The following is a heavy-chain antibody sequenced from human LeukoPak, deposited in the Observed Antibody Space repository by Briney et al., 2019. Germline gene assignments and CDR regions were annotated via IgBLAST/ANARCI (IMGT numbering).Heavy chain of an antibody. V-gene: IGHV3-74*01. CDR2: INSDGSST. D-gene: IGHD2-2*02. CDR1: GFTFSSYW. CDR3: ARDRDNLYRNWFDP. Sequence: GGSLRLSCAASGFTFSSYWMHWVRQAPGKGLVWVSRINSDGSSTNYAGSVKGRFTISRDNAKNTLYPQMNSLRAEDTAVYYCARDRDNLYRNWFDPWGQGTLVTVSS. J-gene: IGHJ5*02.